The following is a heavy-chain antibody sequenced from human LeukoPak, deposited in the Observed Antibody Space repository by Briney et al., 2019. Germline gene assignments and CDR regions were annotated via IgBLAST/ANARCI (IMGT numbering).Heavy chain of an antibody. D-gene: IGHD2-21*02. Sequence: GGSLRLSCAASGFTVSSKYTTWVRQAPGKGLEWVSVIYSGGPTYYADSVKGRVTISRDNSENTVYLQMNSLRVEDTAMYYCARRGDGGRAFDIWGQGTMVTVSS. V-gene: IGHV3-66*01. CDR2: IYSGGPT. CDR3: ARRGDGGRAFDI. J-gene: IGHJ3*02. CDR1: GFTVSSKY.